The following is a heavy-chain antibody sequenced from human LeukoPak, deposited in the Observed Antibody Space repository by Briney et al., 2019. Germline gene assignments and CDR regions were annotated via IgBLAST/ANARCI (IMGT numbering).Heavy chain of an antibody. V-gene: IGHV1-18*01. CDR2: ITQKTGIT. Sequence: ASVKVSCKASGYAFDYYGIPWVRQAPGQGLEWVGWITQKTGITHYTKYAQKFQGRVTLTADTSTATAYMELRSLRSDDTAVYYCARALLTYCSGGSCYPSKGFDYWGQGTLVTVSS. J-gene: IGHJ4*02. CDR3: ARALLTYCSGGSCYPSKGFDY. D-gene: IGHD2-15*01. CDR1: GYAFDYYG.